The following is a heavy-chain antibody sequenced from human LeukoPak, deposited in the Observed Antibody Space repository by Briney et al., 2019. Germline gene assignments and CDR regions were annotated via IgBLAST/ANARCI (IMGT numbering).Heavy chain of an antibody. D-gene: IGHD4-17*01. CDR1: GFTFSSYS. CDR2: ISSSSSTI. CDR3: ARRTVTSFNYYGMDV. V-gene: IGHV3-48*01. Sequence: PGGSLRLSCAASGFTFSSYSMNWVRQAPGKGLEWVSYISSSSSTIYYADSVKGRFTISRDNAKNSLYLQMNSLRAEDTAVYYCARRTVTSFNYYGMDVWGQGTTVIVSS. J-gene: IGHJ6*02.